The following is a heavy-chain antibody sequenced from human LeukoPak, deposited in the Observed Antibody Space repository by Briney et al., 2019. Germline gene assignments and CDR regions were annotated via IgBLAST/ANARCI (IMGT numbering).Heavy chain of an antibody. CDR1: GYTFTGYY. J-gene: IGHJ3*02. CDR3: ARGSSGYMINAFDI. Sequence: GASVKGSCKASGYTFTGYYMHWVRQAPGQGLEWMGWINPNSGGTNYAHKFPGWVTMTRDTSISTAYMELSRLRSDDTAVYYFARGSSGYMINAFDIWGEGTTVTVSS. V-gene: IGHV1-2*04. CDR2: INPNSGGT. D-gene: IGHD3-22*01.